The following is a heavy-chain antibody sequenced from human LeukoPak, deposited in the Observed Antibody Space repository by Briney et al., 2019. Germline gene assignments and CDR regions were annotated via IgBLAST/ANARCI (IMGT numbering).Heavy chain of an antibody. J-gene: IGHJ4*02. CDR3: ATYAYYYGSGSYYFFF. V-gene: IGHV1-69*01. CDR1: GGTFSSYA. D-gene: IGHD3-10*01. CDR2: IIPIFGTA. Sequence: GASVKVSCKASGGTFSSYAISWVRQAPGQGLEWVGGIIPIFGTANYAQKFQGRVTITADESTSTAYMELSSLRSEDTAVYYCATYAYYYGSGSYYFFFWGQGTLVTVSS.